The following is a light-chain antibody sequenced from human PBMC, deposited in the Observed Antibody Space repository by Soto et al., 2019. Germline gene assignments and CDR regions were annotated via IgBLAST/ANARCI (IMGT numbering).Light chain of an antibody. CDR3: QQYGSSPWT. J-gene: IGKJ1*01. CDR1: QSVRSN. Sequence: EIVMTQSPATLSVSPGERVTLSCRASQSVRSNLAWYQQKPGQAPRLLIYGASTRATGLPARFSGSGSGTDFTLTISRLEPEDFAVYYCQQYGSSPWTFGQGTKVDIK. CDR2: GAS. V-gene: IGKV3-15*01.